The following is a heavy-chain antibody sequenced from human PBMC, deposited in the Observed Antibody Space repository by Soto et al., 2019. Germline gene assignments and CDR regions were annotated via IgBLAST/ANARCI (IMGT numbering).Heavy chain of an antibody. CDR1: GDSISSGGYY. CDR3: ETREEWAYLIAY. Sequence: SETLSLTCTVSGDSISSGGYYWSWIRHHPETGLEWIGYIYYSGSTYYNPSLKSRIDISLDTSKNQFSLSLGSVTAAETAVYYSETREEWAYLIAYWGPGILVTVSS. V-gene: IGHV4-31*03. CDR2: IYYSGST. J-gene: IGHJ4*02. D-gene: IGHD2-21*01.